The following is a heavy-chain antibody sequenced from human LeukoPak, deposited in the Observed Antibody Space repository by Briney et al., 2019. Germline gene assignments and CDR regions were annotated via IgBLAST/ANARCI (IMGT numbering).Heavy chain of an antibody. J-gene: IGHJ5*02. CDR3: ARMGGRITMVRGADP. Sequence: SETLSLTCAVYGGSFSGYYWSWIRQPPGKGLEWIGEINHSGSTNYNPSLKSRVTISVDTSKIQFSLKLSSVTAADTAVYYCARMGGRITMVRGADPWGQGTLVTVSS. D-gene: IGHD3-10*01. CDR1: GGSFSGYY. V-gene: IGHV4-34*01. CDR2: INHSGST.